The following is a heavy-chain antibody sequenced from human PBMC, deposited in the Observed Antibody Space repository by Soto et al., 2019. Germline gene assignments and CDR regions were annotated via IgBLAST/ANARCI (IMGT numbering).Heavy chain of an antibody. CDR1: GYTFTSYA. CDR3: ARVKGIVYQNWFDP. Sequence: ASVKVSCKASGYTFTSYAMHWVRQAPGQRLEWMGWINAGNGNTKYSQKFQGRITITRDTSTSTANKELRSLRSDDTAQYYSARVKGIVYQNWFDPGGQGTLVTVSS. V-gene: IGHV1-3*01. J-gene: IGHJ5*02. D-gene: IGHD2-15*01. CDR2: INAGNGNT.